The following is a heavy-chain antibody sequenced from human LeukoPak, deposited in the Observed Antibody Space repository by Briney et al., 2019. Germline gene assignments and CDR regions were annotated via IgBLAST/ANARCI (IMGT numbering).Heavy chain of an antibody. CDR2: INPSGGST. V-gene: IGHV1-46*01. CDR3: ARGDTYYDILTGYLDWFDP. CDR1: GYTFTSYY. D-gene: IGHD3-9*01. J-gene: IGHJ5*02. Sequence: GASVKVSCKASGYTFTSYYMHWVRQAPGQGLEWMGIINPSGGSTSYAQKFQGRVTMTRDTSTSTVYMELSSLRSEDTAVYYCARGDTYYDILTGYLDWFDPWGQGTLVTVSS.